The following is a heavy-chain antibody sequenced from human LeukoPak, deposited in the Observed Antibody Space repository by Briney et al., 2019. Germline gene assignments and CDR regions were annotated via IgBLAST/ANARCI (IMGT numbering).Heavy chain of an antibody. CDR3: ATLVRTYYDFWSGPKSWFDP. V-gene: IGHV1-69*13. J-gene: IGHJ5*02. CDR1: GGTFSNYA. D-gene: IGHD3-3*01. CDR2: IIPIFGTA. Sequence: SVKVSCKASGGTFSNYAISWVRQAPGQGLEWMGGIIPIFGTANYAQKFQGRVTITADESTSTAYMELSSLRSEDTAVYYCATLVRTYYDFWSGPKSWFDPWGQGTLVTVSS.